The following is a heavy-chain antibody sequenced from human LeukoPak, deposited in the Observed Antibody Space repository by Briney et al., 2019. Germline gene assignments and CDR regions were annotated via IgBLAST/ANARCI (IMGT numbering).Heavy chain of an antibody. CDR2: IKQDGSEK. Sequence: GGSLRLSCAASGFTVSSNYMSWVRQAPGKGLEWVANIKQDGSEKYCVESVKGRFTISRDNAKNSLFLQMKSLRAEDTAVYYCARINWGLKAFDIWGQGTMVTVSS. J-gene: IGHJ3*02. D-gene: IGHD7-27*01. CDR1: GFTVSSNY. CDR3: ARINWGLKAFDI. V-gene: IGHV3-7*04.